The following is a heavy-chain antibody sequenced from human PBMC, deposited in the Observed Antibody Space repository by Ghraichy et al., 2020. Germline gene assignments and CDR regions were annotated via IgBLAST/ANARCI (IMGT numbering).Heavy chain of an antibody. CDR1: GGSISSGGYS. Sequence: SETLSLTCAVSGGSISSGGYSWSWIRQPPGKGLEWIGYIYHSGSTYYNTSLKSRVTISVDRSKNQFSLKLSSVTAADTAVYYCASSSTSWSYYYYYGMDVWGQGTTVTVSS. V-gene: IGHV4-30-2*01. CDR2: IYHSGST. J-gene: IGHJ6*02. D-gene: IGHD2-2*01. CDR3: ASSSTSWSYYYYYGMDV.